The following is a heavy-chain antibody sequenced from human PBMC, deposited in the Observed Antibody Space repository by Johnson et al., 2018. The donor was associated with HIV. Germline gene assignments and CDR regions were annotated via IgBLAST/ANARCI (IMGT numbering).Heavy chain of an antibody. D-gene: IGHD2-8*01. V-gene: IGHV3-74*01. CDR3: ARGYCTDGVCYTKVDGFDI. CDR2: INRDGSST. Sequence: VQLVESGGGLVQPGGSLRLSCAASGFTFSSYWMHWVRQAPGKGLVWVSRINRDGSSTSYADSVTGRLTISRDNAKNTLFLQMNSLRPEDTVVYYCARGYCTDGVCYTKVDGFDIWGQGTMVTVSS. J-gene: IGHJ3*02. CDR1: GFTFSSYW.